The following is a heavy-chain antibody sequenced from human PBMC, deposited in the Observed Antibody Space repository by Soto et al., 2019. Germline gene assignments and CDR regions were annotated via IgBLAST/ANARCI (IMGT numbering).Heavy chain of an antibody. V-gene: IGHV3-48*01. CDR3: ARGRYGDYERAVAGSPFDY. CDR2: ISSSSNSI. D-gene: IGHD6-19*01. J-gene: IGHJ4*02. Sequence: GGSLRLSCAASGFTFSSYSMNWVRQAPGKGLEWVSYISSSSNSIYYADSVKGRFTISRDNAKNSLHLQMNSLRAEDTAVYYCARGRYGDYERAVAGSPFDYWGQGTLVTSPQ. CDR1: GFTFSSYS.